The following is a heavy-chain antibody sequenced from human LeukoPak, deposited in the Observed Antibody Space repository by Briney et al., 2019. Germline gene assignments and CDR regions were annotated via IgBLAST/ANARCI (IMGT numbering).Heavy chain of an antibody. CDR3: ARTYYDSSGIDAFDI. CDR1: GGSISSSSYY. D-gene: IGHD3-22*01. V-gene: IGHV4-39*07. J-gene: IGHJ3*02. Sequence: SETLSLTCTVSGGSISSSSYYRGWIRQPPGKGLEWIGSIYYSGSTYYNPSLKSRVTISVDTSKNQFSLKLSSVTAADTAVYYCARTYYDSSGIDAFDIWGQGTMVTVSS. CDR2: IYYSGST.